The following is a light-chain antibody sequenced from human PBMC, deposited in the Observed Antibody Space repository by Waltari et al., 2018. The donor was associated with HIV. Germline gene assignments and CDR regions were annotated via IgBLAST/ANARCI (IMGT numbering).Light chain of an antibody. J-gene: IGLJ3*02. Sequence: QSALTQPASVSGSPGQSIAISCTGTSSDVGGYNHVYWYQQHPGKAPQLVIYEVNTRPSGVSDRFSGSKSGNTASLTISGLQAEDEADYYCNSYTDTTHGRVFGGGTKVTVL. V-gene: IGLV2-14*03. CDR2: EVN. CDR3: NSYTDTTHGRV. CDR1: SSDVGGYNH.